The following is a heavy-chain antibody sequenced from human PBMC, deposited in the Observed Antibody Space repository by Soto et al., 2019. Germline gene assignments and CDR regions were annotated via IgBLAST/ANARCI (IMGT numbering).Heavy chain of an antibody. V-gene: IGHV4-4*02. CDR3: ARYKSNYYYGMDV. D-gene: IGHD1-20*01. J-gene: IGHJ6*02. CDR2: IYYSGSP. Sequence: SETLCLTCAVSGGSIGTYNWRSWVRQSPGKGLEWIVYIYYSGSPNYNPSLKSRVTISVDTSKNQFSLKLSSVTAADTAVYYCARYKSNYYYGMDVWGQGTTVTVSS. CDR1: GGSIGTYN.